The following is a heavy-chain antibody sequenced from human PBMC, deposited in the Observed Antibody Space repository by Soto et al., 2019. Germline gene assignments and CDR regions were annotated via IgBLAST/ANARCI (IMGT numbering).Heavy chain of an antibody. CDR2: ISGTGGVT. Sequence: EVILLESGGGLVQPGGSLRLSCADSGFTFSSYVMSWVRQAPGKGLEWVAGISGTGGVTYYADSVKGRLTISRDNSKNTVYLQINSLRAEDTAVYYCVKDRGLEIRYNWFDPWGQGTLVTVSS. D-gene: IGHD1-7*01. CDR3: VKDRGLEIRYNWFDP. J-gene: IGHJ5*02. CDR1: GFTFSSYV. V-gene: IGHV3-23*01.